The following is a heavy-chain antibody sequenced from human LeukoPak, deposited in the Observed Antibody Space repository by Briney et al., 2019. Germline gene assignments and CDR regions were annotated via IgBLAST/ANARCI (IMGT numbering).Heavy chain of an antibody. D-gene: IGHD6-19*01. CDR1: GGSFSGYY. V-gene: IGHV4-34*01. CDR3: ARAEEQWSSFDY. Sequence: SSETLSLTCAVYGGSFSGYYWSWIRQPPGKGLEWIGEINHSGSTNYNPSLKSRVTISVDTSKNQFSLKLSSVTAADTAVYYCARAEEQWSSFDYWGQGTLVTVSS. J-gene: IGHJ4*02. CDR2: INHSGST.